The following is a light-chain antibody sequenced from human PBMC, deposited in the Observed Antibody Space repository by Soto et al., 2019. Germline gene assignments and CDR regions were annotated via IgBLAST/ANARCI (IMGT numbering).Light chain of an antibody. CDR2: DAS. J-gene: IGKJ1*01. CDR3: QQYDNLPVT. Sequence: DIQMTQSPSSLSASVRDRVTITCQASQDISNYLNWYQQKPGKAPKLLIYDASNLETGVPSRFSGSGSGTDFTFTISSLQPEDIATYYCQQYDNLPVTFGQGTKVEIK. CDR1: QDISNY. V-gene: IGKV1-33*01.